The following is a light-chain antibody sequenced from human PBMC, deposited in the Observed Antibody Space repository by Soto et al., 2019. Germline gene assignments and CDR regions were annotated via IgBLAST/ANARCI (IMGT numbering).Light chain of an antibody. CDR3: MQGSHWPPGT. J-gene: IGKJ1*01. V-gene: IGKV2-28*01. CDR2: LGS. CDR1: QSLLNSNGYNY. Sequence: IVMTQSPLSLPVTPGEPASISCRYSQSLLNSNGYNYLDWYLQKPGQSPQLLIYLGSNRASGVPDRFSGSGSGTDFTLKISRVEAEDVGVYYCMQGSHWPPGTFGQGTKVDI.